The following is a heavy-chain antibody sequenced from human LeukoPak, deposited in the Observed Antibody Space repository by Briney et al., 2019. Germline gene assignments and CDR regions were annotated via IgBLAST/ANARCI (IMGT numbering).Heavy chain of an antibody. D-gene: IGHD6-19*01. Sequence: PGGSLRLSCAAPGFTFSSYSMNWVRQAPGKGLEWVSYISSSSSTIYYADSVKGRFTISRDNAKNSLYLQMNSLRAEDTAVYYCARVAGIAVAGASYYFDYWGQGTLVTVSS. CDR1: GFTFSSYS. J-gene: IGHJ4*02. V-gene: IGHV3-48*01. CDR2: ISSSSSTI. CDR3: ARVAGIAVAGASYYFDY.